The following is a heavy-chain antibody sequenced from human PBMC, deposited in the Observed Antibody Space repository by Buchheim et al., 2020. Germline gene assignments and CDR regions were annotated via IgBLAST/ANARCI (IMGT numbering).Heavy chain of an antibody. J-gene: IGHJ5*02. CDR2: INHSGST. D-gene: IGHD6-13*01. V-gene: IGHV4-34*01. Sequence: QVQLQQWGAGLLKPSETLSLTCAVYGGSFSGYYWSWIRQPPGKGLEWIGEINHSGSTNYNPSLKSRVTISVDTSKNHFSLQLSSVTAADTAVYYCARGVIGAAASFDPWGQGTL. CDR3: ARGVIGAAASFDP. CDR1: GGSFSGYY.